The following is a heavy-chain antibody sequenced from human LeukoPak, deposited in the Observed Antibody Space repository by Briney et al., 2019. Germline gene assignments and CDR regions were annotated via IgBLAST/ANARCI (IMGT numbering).Heavy chain of an antibody. Sequence: SETLSLTCAVYGGSFCGYYWSWIRQPPGKGLEWIGEINHSGSTNYNPSLKSRVTVSVDTSKNQFSLKLSSVTAADAAVYYCARDPYGDYGFDYWGQGTLVTVSS. CDR2: INHSGST. V-gene: IGHV4-34*01. CDR1: GGSFCGYY. D-gene: IGHD4-17*01. J-gene: IGHJ4*02. CDR3: ARDPYGDYGFDY.